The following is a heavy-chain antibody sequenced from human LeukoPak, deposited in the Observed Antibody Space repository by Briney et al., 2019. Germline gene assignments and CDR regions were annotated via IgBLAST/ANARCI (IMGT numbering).Heavy chain of an antibody. CDR3: ARVPPPSSTSCHREDCDYYYYYMDV. CDR2: IIPIFGTA. Sequence: GASVKVSCKASGGTFSSYAISWVRQAPGQGLEWMGGIIPIFGTANYAQKFQGRVTITADESTSTAYMELSSLRSEDTAVYYCARVPPPSSTSCHREDCDYYYYYMDVWGKGTTVTVSS. J-gene: IGHJ6*03. CDR1: GGTFSSYA. V-gene: IGHV1-69*13. D-gene: IGHD2-2*01.